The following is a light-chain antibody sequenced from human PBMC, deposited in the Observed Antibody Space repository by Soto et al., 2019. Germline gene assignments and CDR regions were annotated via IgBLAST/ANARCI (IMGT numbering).Light chain of an antibody. V-gene: IGKV3-20*01. CDR2: EAS. J-gene: IGKJ1*01. CDR1: QSVSSTY. Sequence: EMVFTPSPGTLSLSPGGRATLSCRASQSVSSTYLTWYQQKPGQAPRLLIYEASRRATGIPDRFSGSGSGTDFSLTISRLEPEDFAVYYCQHYDSLRWTFGLGTKVDIK. CDR3: QHYDSLRWT.